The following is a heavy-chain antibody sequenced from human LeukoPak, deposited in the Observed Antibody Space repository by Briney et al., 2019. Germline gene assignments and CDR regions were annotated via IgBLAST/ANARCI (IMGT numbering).Heavy chain of an antibody. V-gene: IGHV4-4*09. CDR2: IYTSGST. J-gene: IGHJ4*02. Sequence: SQTLSLTCTLSAGSISSYYWSWIRQPPGDGLEWIGYIYTSGSTTYNPALKSRVTISVDTSKNQFSLKLSSVTAADTAVYYCARGYSGYEPFDYWGQGTLVTVSS. CDR1: AGSISSYY. D-gene: IGHD5-12*01. CDR3: ARGYSGYEPFDY.